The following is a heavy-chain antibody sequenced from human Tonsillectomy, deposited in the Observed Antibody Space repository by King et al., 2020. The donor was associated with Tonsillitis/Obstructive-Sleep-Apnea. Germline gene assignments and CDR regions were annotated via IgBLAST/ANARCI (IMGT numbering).Heavy chain of an antibody. V-gene: IGHV4-39*01. Sequence: QLQESGPGLVKPSETLSLTCTVSGGSISSSSYYWGWIRQPPGKGLEWIGSIYYSGSTYYNPSLKSRVTISVDTSKNQFSLKLTSVTAADTAVYYCAGRFGYGSSTFDYWGQGTLVTVSS. CDR1: GGSISSSSYY. CDR2: IYYSGST. CDR3: AGRFGYGSSTFDY. D-gene: IGHD6-6*01. J-gene: IGHJ4*02.